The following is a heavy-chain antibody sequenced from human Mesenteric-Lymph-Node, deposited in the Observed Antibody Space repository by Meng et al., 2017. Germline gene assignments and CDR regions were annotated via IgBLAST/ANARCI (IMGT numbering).Heavy chain of an antibody. D-gene: IGHD3-9*01. CDR2: ISAYNGNT. V-gene: IGHV1-18*01. J-gene: IGHJ5*02. CDR3: ARDTLYYDILTGYSPTNWFDP. CDR1: GYIFTSYG. Sequence: QVQLVQSGAEVKKPVASVKVPCKASGYIFTSYGISWVRQAPGQGLEWMGWISAYNGNTNYAQKLQGRVTMTTDTSTSTAYMELRSLRSDDTAVYYCARDTLYYDILTGYSPTNWFDPWGQGTLVTVSS.